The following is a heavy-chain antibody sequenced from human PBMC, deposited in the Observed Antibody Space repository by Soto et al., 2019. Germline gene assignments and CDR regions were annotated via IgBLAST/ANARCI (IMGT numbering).Heavy chain of an antibody. CDR2: ISGSGGST. J-gene: IGHJ4*02. CDR3: AKSESRWLRTNFDTHSYFDY. CDR1: GFTFSSYA. D-gene: IGHD5-12*01. Sequence: QPGGSLRLSCAASGFTFSSYAMSWVRQAPGKGLEWVSAISGSGGSTYYADSVKGRFTISRDNSKNTLYLQMNSLRAEDTAVYYCAKSESRWLRTNFDTHSYFDYWGQGTLVTVSS. V-gene: IGHV3-23*01.